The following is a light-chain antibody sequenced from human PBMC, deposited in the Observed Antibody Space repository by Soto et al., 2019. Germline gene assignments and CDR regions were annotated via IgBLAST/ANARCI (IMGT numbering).Light chain of an antibody. CDR1: ESIKTW. CDR3: QQYNSSPLT. J-gene: IGKJ4*01. Sequence: DIQLTQSPSTLSASVGDRVTITCRASESIKTWLAWYQQKSGRAPSLLIYKASSLESGLPSRFSGGGSETEYTLTISGLQPDDVATYYCQQYNSSPLTFGGGTKVEIK. CDR2: KAS. V-gene: IGKV1-5*03.